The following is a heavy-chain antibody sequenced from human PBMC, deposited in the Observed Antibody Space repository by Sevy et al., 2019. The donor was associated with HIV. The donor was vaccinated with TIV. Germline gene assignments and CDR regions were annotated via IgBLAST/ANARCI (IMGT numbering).Heavy chain of an antibody. CDR2: ISTSSNNI. Sequence: GGSLRLSCVASEFAFNIHNMSWVRQAPGKGLEWVSSISTSSNNIYYADSVEGRFTISRDNAKNSLYLQMNSLRAEDTAVYYCARTFSFSWYDYWGQGTMVTVSS. CDR1: EFAFNIHN. D-gene: IGHD6-13*01. V-gene: IGHV3-21*01. CDR3: ARTFSFSWYDY. J-gene: IGHJ4*02.